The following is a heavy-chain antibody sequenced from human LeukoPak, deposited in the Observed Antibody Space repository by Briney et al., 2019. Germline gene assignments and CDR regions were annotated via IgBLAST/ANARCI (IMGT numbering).Heavy chain of an antibody. CDR2: INHSGST. CDR1: GGSFSGYY. CDR3: ARGRGYNDY. V-gene: IGHV4-34*01. D-gene: IGHD3-3*01. Sequence: PSETLSLTCAVYGGSFSGYYWSWIRQPPGKGLEWIGEINHSGSTNYNPSLKSRVTISVGTSKNQFSLKLSSVTAADTAVYYCARGRGYNDYWGQGTLVTVSS. J-gene: IGHJ4*02.